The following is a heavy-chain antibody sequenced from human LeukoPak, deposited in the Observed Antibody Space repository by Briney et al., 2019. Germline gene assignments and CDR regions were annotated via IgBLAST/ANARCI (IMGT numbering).Heavy chain of an antibody. D-gene: IGHD5-18*01. CDR1: GFTFSSYA. V-gene: IGHV3-23*01. CDR2: ISGSGGST. Sequence: GGSLRLSCAASGFTFSSYAMSWVRQAPGKGLEWVSAISGSGGSTYYADSVKGRSTISRDNSKNTLYLQMNSLRAEDTAVYYCAKERIQLWKYYFDYWGQGTLSPSPQ. J-gene: IGHJ4*02. CDR3: AKERIQLWKYYFDY.